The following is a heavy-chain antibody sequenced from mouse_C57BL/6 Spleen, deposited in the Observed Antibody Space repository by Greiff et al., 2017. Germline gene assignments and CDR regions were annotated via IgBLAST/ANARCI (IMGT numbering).Heavy chain of an antibody. CDR3: ARGKGHYYGSSYVYFGY. D-gene: IGHD1-1*01. Sequence: QVQLQQPGAELVKPGASVKLSCKASGYTFTSYWMHWVKQRPGQGLEWIGMIHPNSGSTNYNEKFKSKATLTVDKSSSTAYMQLSSLTSEDSAVYYCARGKGHYYGSSYVYFGYWGQGTTLTVSS. CDR1: GYTFTSYW. J-gene: IGHJ2*01. CDR2: IHPNSGST. V-gene: IGHV1-64*01.